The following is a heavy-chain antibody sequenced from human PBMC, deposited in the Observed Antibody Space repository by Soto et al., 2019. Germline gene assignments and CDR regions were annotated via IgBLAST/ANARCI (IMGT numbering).Heavy chain of an antibody. CDR2: IFYSGSTTY. Sequence: PSETLSLTCTVSGGSISGHYWIWIRQPPGAGMEWSGYIFYSGSTTYNNNPSLKSRVSISVDTSKNQFYLRLSPVTAADTAVYYCARVGSSGWSPDYWGQGTLVTVSS. D-gene: IGHD6-19*01. J-gene: IGHJ4*02. CDR3: ARVGSSGWSPDY. V-gene: IGHV4-59*11. CDR1: GGSISGHY.